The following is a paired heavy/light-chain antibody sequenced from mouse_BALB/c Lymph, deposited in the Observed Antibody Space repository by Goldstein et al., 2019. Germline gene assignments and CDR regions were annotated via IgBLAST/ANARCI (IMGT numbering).Heavy chain of an antibody. CDR1: GFTFSSYG. CDR3: ARQDWDVAWFAY. CDR2: ISSGGSYT. V-gene: IGHV5-6*01. Sequence: EVQLVESGGDLVKPGGSLKLSCAASGFTFSSYGMSWVRQTPDKRLEWVATISSGGSYTYYPDSVKGRFTISRDNAKNTLYLQMSSLKSEDTAMYYCARQDWDVAWFAYWGQGTLVTVSA. D-gene: IGHD4-1*01. J-gene: IGHJ3*01.
Light chain of an antibody. CDR2: EIS. V-gene: IGKV4-86*01. CDR3: QQWNYPLIT. Sequence: EIVLTQSPAITAASLGQKVTITCSASSSVSYMHWYQQKSGTSPKPWIYEISKLASGVPARFSGSGSGTSYSLTISSMEAEDAAIYYCQQWNYPLITFGAGTKLELK. CDR1: SSVSY. J-gene: IGKJ5*01.